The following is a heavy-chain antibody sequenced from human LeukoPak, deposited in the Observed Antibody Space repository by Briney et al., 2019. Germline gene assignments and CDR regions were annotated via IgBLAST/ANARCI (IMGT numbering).Heavy chain of an antibody. CDR3: AKDSHCSSTSCYGHNWFDP. Sequence: QTGGSLRLSCAASGFTFSSYAMSWVRQAPGKGLEWVSAISGSGGSTYYADSVKGRFTISRDNSKNTLYLQMNSLRAEDTAVYYCAKDSHCSSTSCYGHNWFDPWGQGTLVTVSS. CDR1: GFTFSSYA. D-gene: IGHD2-2*01. V-gene: IGHV3-23*01. CDR2: ISGSGGST. J-gene: IGHJ5*02.